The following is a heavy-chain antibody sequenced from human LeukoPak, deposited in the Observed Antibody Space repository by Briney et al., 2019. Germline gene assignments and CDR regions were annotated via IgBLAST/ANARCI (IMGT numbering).Heavy chain of an antibody. V-gene: IGHV3-23*01. CDR2: IRGSGGRT. CDR1: GFTFSRCP. D-gene: IGHD5-18*01. CDR3: VKDLDSYGYDYFDY. Sequence: GVPQRLSCAACGFTFSRCPMRWLRQAPGKALEWVSTIRGSGGRTYYADSVEGPFTISRDNSKNTLYLQMSRLRAEDTAVYYCVKDLDSYGYDYFDYWGQGTLVTVSS. J-gene: IGHJ4*02.